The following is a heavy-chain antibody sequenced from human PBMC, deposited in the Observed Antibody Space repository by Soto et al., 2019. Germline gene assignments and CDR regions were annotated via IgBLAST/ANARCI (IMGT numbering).Heavy chain of an antibody. D-gene: IGHD3-9*01. J-gene: IGHJ4*02. CDR1: GFTFSSYG. Sequence: GGSLRLSCAASGFTFSSYGMHWVRQAPGKGLEWVAVISYDGSNKYYADSVKGRFTISRDNSKNTLYLQMNSLRAEVTAVYYCAKPFRTEGFRYFDWCLDYWGQGTLVTVSS. CDR3: AKPFRTEGFRYFDWCLDY. CDR2: ISYDGSNK. V-gene: IGHV3-30*18.